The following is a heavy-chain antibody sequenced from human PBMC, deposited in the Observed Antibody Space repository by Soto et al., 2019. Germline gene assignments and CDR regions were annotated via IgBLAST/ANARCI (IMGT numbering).Heavy chain of an antibody. Sequence: PGESLKISCKASGYSFTNYWIGWVRQMPGKGLEWMGIIYPADSDTRYSPSFQGQVTFSADKSLSTAYLKWNSLKASDTARYYCARQRAWNDAFDFWGQGMLVTVSS. J-gene: IGHJ4*02. CDR2: IYPADSDT. D-gene: IGHD1-1*01. CDR1: GYSFTNYW. V-gene: IGHV5-51*01. CDR3: ARQRAWNDAFDF.